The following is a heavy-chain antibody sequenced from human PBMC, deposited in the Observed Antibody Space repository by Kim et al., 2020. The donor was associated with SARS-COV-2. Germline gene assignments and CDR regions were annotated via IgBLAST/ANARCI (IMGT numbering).Heavy chain of an antibody. CDR1: GFTFSSYG. CDR3: AKEDAVAVAGGFDR. CDR2: ISYDGRTT. D-gene: IGHD6-19*01. J-gene: IGHJ4*02. Sequence: GGSLRLSCAASGFTFSSYGMHWVRQAPGKGLEWVAVISYDGRTTNYGDAVKGRFTISRDNSKNTLDLQMSNLRPEDTAVYYCAKEDAVAVAGGFDRGGQG. V-gene: IGHV3-30*18.